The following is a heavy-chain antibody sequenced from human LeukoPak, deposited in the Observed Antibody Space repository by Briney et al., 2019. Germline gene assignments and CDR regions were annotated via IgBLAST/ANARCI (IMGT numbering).Heavy chain of an antibody. CDR1: GGSISSYY. CDR2: IYYSGGT. CDR3: ATLLSSSWSFDY. V-gene: IGHV4-59*08. Sequence: PSETLSLTCTVSGGSISSYYWSWIRQPPGKGLEWIGYIYYSGGTNYNPSLKSRVTISVDTSKNQFSLKLSSVTAADTAVYYCATLLSSSWSFDYWGQGTLVTVSS. J-gene: IGHJ4*02. D-gene: IGHD6-13*01.